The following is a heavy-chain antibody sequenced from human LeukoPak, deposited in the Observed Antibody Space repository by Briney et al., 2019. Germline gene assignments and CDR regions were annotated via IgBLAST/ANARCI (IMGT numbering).Heavy chain of an antibody. Sequence: SETLSLPCTVSGDSIRSDDYYCDWIRQAPGKGLEWIGDINYGGGTYYNPSLKGRVTMSVDASKTQFYLNLRSVTAADTATYYCARHRRRNNWFDPWGRGILVTVSS. CDR3: ARHRRRNNWFDP. CDR2: INYGGGT. J-gene: IGHJ5*02. V-gene: IGHV4-39*01. CDR1: GDSIRSDDYY.